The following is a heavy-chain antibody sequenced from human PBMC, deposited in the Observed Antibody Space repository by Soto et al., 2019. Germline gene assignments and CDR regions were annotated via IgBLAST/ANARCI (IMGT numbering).Heavy chain of an antibody. J-gene: IGHJ3*02. Sequence: QLHLVQSGAVVKKPGASVTVSCSASGYPVTAYYMHWVRQAPGRGLEWMGGINPATGAAKYTQTFQGGVTIARGQSTSTVFMELRGRTSGDTAGFYCARGGGVGVAGSAAFDMWGQGTLVTVSS. CDR1: GYPVTAYY. V-gene: IGHV1-2*02. CDR2: INPATGAA. D-gene: IGHD3-3*01. CDR3: ARGGGVGVAGSAAFDM.